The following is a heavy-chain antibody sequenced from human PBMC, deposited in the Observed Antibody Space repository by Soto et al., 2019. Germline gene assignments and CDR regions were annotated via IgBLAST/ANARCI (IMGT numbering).Heavy chain of an antibody. Sequence: QVQLVESGGGVVQPGTSLKLSCATSGFIFTSFGMHWLRQAPGKGLEWVAVISYDGIDENYADSVKGRFAISRDKSKXXXXXXXXXXXXXXXXXXXXAXXXXXXXXVAPDVSWAQGTLVTVSS. V-gene: IGHV3-30*03. J-gene: IGHJ4*02. CDR2: ISYDGIDE. CDR1: GFIFTSFG. CDR3: AXXXXXXXXVAPDVS.